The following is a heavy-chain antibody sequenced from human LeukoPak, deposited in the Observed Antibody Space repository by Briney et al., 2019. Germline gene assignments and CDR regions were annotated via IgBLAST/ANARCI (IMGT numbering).Heavy chain of an antibody. Sequence: SATLYLTCNASGYTFSSYYRHWMRQPPGKGLEWIGNIYYSGSTNYNPSPKRRVTIAVDMSQNQLSLKLSSVTAADTAVYYCARAPYFDFWTDYFFDYWGLGTLVTVSS. CDR2: IYYSGST. D-gene: IGHD3-3*01. CDR1: GYTFSSYY. J-gene: IGHJ4*02. V-gene: IGHV4-59*13. CDR3: ARAPYFDFWTDYFFDY.